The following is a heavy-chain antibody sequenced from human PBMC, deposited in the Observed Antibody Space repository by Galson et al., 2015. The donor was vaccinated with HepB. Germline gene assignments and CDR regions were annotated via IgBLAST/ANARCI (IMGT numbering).Heavy chain of an antibody. V-gene: IGHV3-11*06. D-gene: IGHD4-17*01. CDR3: ARGAFSPNDYGDYPAFAAFDY. CDR1: GFTFSDYY. Sequence: SLRLSCAASGFTFSDYYMSWIRQAPGKGLEWVSYISSSSSYTNYADSVKGRFTTSRDNAKNSLYLQMNSLRAEDTAVYYCARGAFSPNDYGDYPAFAAFDYWGQGTLVTVSS. CDR2: ISSSSSYT. J-gene: IGHJ4*02.